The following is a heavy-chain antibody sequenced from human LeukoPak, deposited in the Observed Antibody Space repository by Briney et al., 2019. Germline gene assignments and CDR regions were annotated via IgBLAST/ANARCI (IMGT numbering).Heavy chain of an antibody. J-gene: IGHJ5*02. CDR3: ARDCSGGSCYVLDP. CDR2: INTNTGNP. Sequence: ASVKVSCKASGHTFTSYAMNWVRQAPGQGLEWMGWINTNTGNPTYAQGFTGRFVFSLDTSASTAYLQISSLKAEDTAVYYCARDCSGGSCYVLDPWGQGTLVTVSS. CDR1: GHTFTSYA. V-gene: IGHV7-4-1*02. D-gene: IGHD2-15*01.